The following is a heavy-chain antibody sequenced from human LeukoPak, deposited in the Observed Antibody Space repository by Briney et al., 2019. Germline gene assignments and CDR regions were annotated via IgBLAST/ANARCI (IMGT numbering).Heavy chain of an antibody. J-gene: IGHJ6*02. CDR1: GGSISSDY. CDR2: IYYSGST. V-gene: IGHV4-59*01. D-gene: IGHD1-26*01. Sequence: SETLSLTCTVSGGSISSDYWSWIRQPPGKGLEWIGHIYYSGSTNYNPSLKSRVTISVDTSRIQFSLKVTSVIAADTAVYYCARVSQVGISPYYYYGMDVWGQGTTVTVSS. CDR3: ARVSQVGISPYYYYGMDV.